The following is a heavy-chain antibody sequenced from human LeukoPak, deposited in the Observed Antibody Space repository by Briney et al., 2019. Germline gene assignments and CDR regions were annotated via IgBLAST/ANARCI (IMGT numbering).Heavy chain of an antibody. V-gene: IGHV3-23*01. J-gene: IGHJ4*02. D-gene: IGHD2-21*01. CDR1: GFPFSSYA. Sequence: PGGSLSLSCAASGFPFSSYAMSWVRPAPGKGLEWVSAISGSGGSTYYADSVKGRFTISRDNAKNSLYLQMNSLRAEDTAVYYCARVLDGSRGDYLFDYWGQGTLVTVSS. CDR3: ARVLDGSRGDYLFDY. CDR2: ISGSGGST.